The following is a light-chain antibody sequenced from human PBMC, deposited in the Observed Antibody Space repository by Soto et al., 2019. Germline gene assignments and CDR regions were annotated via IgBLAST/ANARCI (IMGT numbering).Light chain of an antibody. V-gene: IGLV3-21*04. CDR3: QVWDSSSEHVI. CDR1: NIGRKS. Sequence: SSELTQPPSVSVAPGKTARITCGGNNIGRKSVHWYQQKPGQAPVLVIYYDSDRPSGIPERFSGSNSGNTATLTISRVEAGDEADYYCQVWDSSSEHVIFGGGTKLTVL. J-gene: IGLJ2*01. CDR2: YDS.